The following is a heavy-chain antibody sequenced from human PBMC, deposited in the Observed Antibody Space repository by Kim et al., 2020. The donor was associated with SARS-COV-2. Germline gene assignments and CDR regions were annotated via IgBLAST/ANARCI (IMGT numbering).Heavy chain of an antibody. V-gene: IGHV3-9*01. CDR1: GFTFGDYA. D-gene: IGHD6-25*01. CDR2: ISWNSGLI. Sequence: GGSLRLSCAASGFTFGDYAIHWVRQVPGKGLEWVSGISWNSGLIGYADSVKGRFTISRDNAKNSLYLQMNSLRAEDTALYYCAKGGQRLWFFYYFDYWGQGTPVTVSS. J-gene: IGHJ4*02. CDR3: AKGGQRLWFFYYFDY.